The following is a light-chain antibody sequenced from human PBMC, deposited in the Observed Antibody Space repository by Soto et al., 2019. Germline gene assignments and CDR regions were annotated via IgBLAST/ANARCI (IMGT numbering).Light chain of an antibody. V-gene: IGLV2-14*01. CDR1: IRDVGAYNL. Sequence: QSVLTQPPSVSVSPGQSITISCAGTIRDVGAYNLVSWYQQYPGRAPQLILYEVRNRPSGISFRFSGFKSGNTASLTISGLHAEDEADYYCSSFTSKSTLIFGGGTKVTVL. CDR2: EVR. J-gene: IGLJ2*01. CDR3: SSFTSKSTLI.